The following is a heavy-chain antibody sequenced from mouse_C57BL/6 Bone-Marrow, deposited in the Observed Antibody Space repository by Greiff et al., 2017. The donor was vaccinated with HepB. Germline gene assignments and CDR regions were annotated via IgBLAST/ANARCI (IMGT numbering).Heavy chain of an antibody. Sequence: QVTLKESGPGILQSSQTLSLTCSFSGFSLSTSGMGVSWIRQPSGKGLEWLAHIYWDDDKRYNPSLKSRLTISKDTSRNQVFLKITSVDTADTATYYCARRDSSGPWFAYWGQGTLVTVSA. CDR1: GFSLSTSGMG. V-gene: IGHV8-12*01. CDR2: IYWDDDK. CDR3: ARRDSSGPWFAY. D-gene: IGHD3-2*02. J-gene: IGHJ3*01.